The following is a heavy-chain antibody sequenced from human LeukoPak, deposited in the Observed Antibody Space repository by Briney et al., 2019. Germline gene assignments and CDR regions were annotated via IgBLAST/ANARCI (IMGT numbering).Heavy chain of an antibody. D-gene: IGHD1-1*01. CDR3: AKGRASGTLYYYGMDV. CDR2: ISGSGGST. CDR1: GFTFDSYA. V-gene: IGHV3-23*01. Sequence: GGSPRLSCAASGFTFDSYAMRWVRQAPGKGLEWVSSISGSGGSTYYVDFVKGRFTISRDNSKNTLYLQMNSLRAEDTAVYYCAKGRASGTLYYYGMDVWGKGTTVTVSA. J-gene: IGHJ6*04.